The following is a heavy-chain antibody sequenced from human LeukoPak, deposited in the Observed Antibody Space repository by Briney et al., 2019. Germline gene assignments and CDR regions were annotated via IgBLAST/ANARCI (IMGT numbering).Heavy chain of an antibody. D-gene: IGHD3-10*01. CDR2: INHSGST. V-gene: IGHV4-34*01. J-gene: IGHJ4*02. CDR3: ARAPRDVRITMVRGVVFDY. Sequence: SETLSLTCAVYGGSFSGYYWSWIRQPPGKGLEWIGEINHSGSTNYNPSLKSRVTITVDTSKNQFSLKLSSVTAADTAVYYCARAPRDVRITMVRGVVFDYWGQGTLVTVSS. CDR1: GGSFSGYY.